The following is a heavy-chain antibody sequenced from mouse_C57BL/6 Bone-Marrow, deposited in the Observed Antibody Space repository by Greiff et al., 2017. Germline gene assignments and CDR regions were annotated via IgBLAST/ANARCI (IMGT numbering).Heavy chain of an antibody. V-gene: IGHV1-81*01. CDR1: GYTFTSYG. J-gene: IGHJ3*01. CDR2: IYPRGGNT. Sequence: QVTLKESGAELARPGASVKLSCKASGYTFTSYGISWVKQRTGQGLEWIGEIYPRGGNTYYNEKFKGKATLTADKSSSTAYMELRSLTSEDSAVYFCARLWLLRRAWFAYWGQGTLVTVSA. CDR3: ARLWLLRRAWFAY. D-gene: IGHD2-3*01.